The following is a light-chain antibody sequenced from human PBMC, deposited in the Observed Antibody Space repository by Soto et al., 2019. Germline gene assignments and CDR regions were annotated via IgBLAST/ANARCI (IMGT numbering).Light chain of an antibody. CDR3: QHRSNWPPT. CDR1: QSVSSY. Sequence: EIVLPQSPGTLSLSPGERATLSCRASQSVSSYLAWYQQKPVQSPRLLIYDASTRATGIPARFSGRGSGTDFTLIISSLEPEDFAVYYCQHRSNWPPTFGQGTRLEIK. J-gene: IGKJ5*01. CDR2: DAS. V-gene: IGKV3-11*01.